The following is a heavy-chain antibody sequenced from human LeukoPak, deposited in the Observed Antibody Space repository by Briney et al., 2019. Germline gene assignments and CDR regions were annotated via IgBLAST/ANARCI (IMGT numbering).Heavy chain of an antibody. V-gene: IGHV1-18*01. J-gene: IGHJ5*02. CDR2: ISAYNGNT. CDR1: GYTFTSYS. CDR3: ARGGDLDYDILTGYYNVMYNWFDP. D-gene: IGHD3-9*01. Sequence: ASVKVSFKASGYTFTSYSISWVRQAPGQGLEWMGWISAYNGNTNYAQKLQGRVTMTTDTSTTTAYIELRSLRSDDTAVYYCARGGDLDYDILTGYYNVMYNWFDPWGQGTLVTVSS.